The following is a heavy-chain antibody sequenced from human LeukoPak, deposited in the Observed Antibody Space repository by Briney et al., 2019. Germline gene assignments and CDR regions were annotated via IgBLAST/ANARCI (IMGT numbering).Heavy chain of an antibody. V-gene: IGHV1-46*01. CDR3: ARLVRSGYPDY. Sequence: PGASVKVSCKASGYTFTGYYMHWVRQAPGQGLEWMGIINPSGGSTSYAQKFQGRVTMTRDTSTSTVYMELSSLRSEDTAVYYCARLVRSGYPDYWAREPWSPSPQ. CDR1: GYTFTGYY. J-gene: IGHJ4*02. D-gene: IGHD5-12*01. CDR2: INPSGGST.